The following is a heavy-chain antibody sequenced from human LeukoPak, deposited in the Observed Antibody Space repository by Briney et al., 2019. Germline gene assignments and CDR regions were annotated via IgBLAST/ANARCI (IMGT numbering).Heavy chain of an antibody. CDR3: ATRESSMARSH. J-gene: IGHJ4*01. V-gene: IGHV3-7*01. D-gene: IGHD3-10*01. CDR1: GLIFSDYW. Sequence: GGSLRLSCAASGLIFSDYWMNWVRQVPGKGLEWVANINGDGSAQDYVDSVRGRFAISRDNAKTSLYLQMNSLRVEDTAIYYCATRESSMARSHWGHGTLVTVSS. CDR2: INGDGSAQ.